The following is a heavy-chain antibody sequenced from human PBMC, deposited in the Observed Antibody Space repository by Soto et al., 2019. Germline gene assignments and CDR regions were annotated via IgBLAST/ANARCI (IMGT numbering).Heavy chain of an antibody. CDR3: ARSALPLDN. CDR1: GFTFSSYA. J-gene: IGHJ4*01. Sequence: EVQLVESGGGLVQPGGSLRLSCAASGFTFSSYAMHWVRQAPGKGLEYVSGISRNGGSTYYANSVKGRFTISRDNSKGPLSLQVRSRRAEDMAVNYRARSALPLDNWGQGTLVTVAS. CDR2: ISRNGGST. D-gene: IGHD2-21*02. V-gene: IGHV3-64*01.